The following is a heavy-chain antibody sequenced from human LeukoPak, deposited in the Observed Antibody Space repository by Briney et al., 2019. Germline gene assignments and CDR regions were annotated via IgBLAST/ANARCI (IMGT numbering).Heavy chain of an antibody. J-gene: IGHJ4*02. CDR1: GGSIINRSYY. CDR2: IYYSGTT. D-gene: IGHD6-13*01. CDR3: ARQSVAAAGDFDY. V-gene: IGHV4-39*01. Sequence: SETLSLTCTVSGGSIINRSYYWDWIRQPPGKGLEWIGSIYYSGTTYYNPSLKSRVTISVDTSKNQFSLKLSSVTAADTAVYYCARQSVAAAGDFDYWGQGTLVTVSS.